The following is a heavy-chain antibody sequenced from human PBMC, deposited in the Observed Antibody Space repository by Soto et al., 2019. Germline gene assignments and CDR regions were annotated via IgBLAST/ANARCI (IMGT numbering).Heavy chain of an antibody. CDR2: ISYDGSNK. Sequence: GGSLRLSCAASGFSFSRYGLHWVRQAPGKGLEWVAVISYDGSNKYYADSVKGRFTISRDNSKNTLYLQMNSLRAEDTAVYYCAKELDIVVVVAATPDYYYGMDVWGQGTTVTVS. V-gene: IGHV3-30*18. D-gene: IGHD2-15*01. CDR3: AKELDIVVVVAATPDYYYGMDV. CDR1: GFSFSRYG. J-gene: IGHJ6*02.